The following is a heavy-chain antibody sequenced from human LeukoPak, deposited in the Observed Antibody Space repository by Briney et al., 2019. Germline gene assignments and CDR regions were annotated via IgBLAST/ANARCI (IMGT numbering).Heavy chain of an antibody. CDR2: IVWDGTNT. CDR1: GFKFDDYA. V-gene: IGHV3-43D*03. CDR3: ARGYSSSWHHYYYYMDV. J-gene: IGHJ6*03. Sequence: GGSLRLSCAASGFKFDDYAMHWVRQPPGKGLEWVSLIVWDGTNTYYADSVKGRFTISRDNAKNSLYLQMNSLRAEDTAVYYCARGYSSSWHHYYYYMDVWGKGTTVTVSS. D-gene: IGHD6-13*01.